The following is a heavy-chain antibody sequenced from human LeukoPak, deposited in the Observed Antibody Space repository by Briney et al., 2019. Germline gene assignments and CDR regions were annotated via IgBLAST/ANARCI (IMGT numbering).Heavy chain of an antibody. D-gene: IGHD3-3*02. CDR3: AGAPISSPFYFDY. Sequence: PGGSLRLSCTASGFAFDRRGMSWVRQVPGKGLEWVSGINWSGGSTGYADPVRGRFTISRDNAKNSLYLQMDSLRAEDTALYYCAGAPISSPFYFDYWGQGTLVTVSS. CDR1: GFAFDRRG. CDR2: INWSGGST. J-gene: IGHJ4*02. V-gene: IGHV3-20*04.